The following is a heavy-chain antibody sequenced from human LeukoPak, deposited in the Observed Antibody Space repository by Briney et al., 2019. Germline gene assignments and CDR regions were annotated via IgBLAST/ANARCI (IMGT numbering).Heavy chain of an antibody. CDR2: INHSGST. J-gene: IGHJ4*02. CDR1: GGSFSGYY. Sequence: SETLSLTCAVYGGSFSGYYWSWIRQPPGKGLEWIVEINHSGSTNYNPSLKSRVTISVDTSKNQFSLKLSSVTAADTAVYYCAASEGNYYDSSGYYSVPIDYWGQGTLVTVSS. V-gene: IGHV4-34*01. CDR3: AASEGNYYDSSGYYSVPIDY. D-gene: IGHD3-22*01.